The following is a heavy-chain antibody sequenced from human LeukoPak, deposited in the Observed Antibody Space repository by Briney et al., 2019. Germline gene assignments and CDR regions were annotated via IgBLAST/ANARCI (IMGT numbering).Heavy chain of an antibody. V-gene: IGHV6-1*01. Sequence: SQSLSLTCALSGDSLSSNSAAWSWLRPSPSRGLEWLGRTYYRSKWYTDYAVFVKSRITINPDTSKNQFSLHLNSVTPEDTAVYYCARGITPTGICFDYWGQGTLVTVSS. D-gene: IGHD1-1*01. CDR2: TYYRSKWYT. CDR3: ARGITPTGICFDY. J-gene: IGHJ4*02. CDR1: GDSLSSNSAA.